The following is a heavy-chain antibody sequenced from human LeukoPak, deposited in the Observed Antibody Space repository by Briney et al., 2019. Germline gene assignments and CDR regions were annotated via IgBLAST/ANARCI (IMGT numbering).Heavy chain of an antibody. J-gene: IGHJ6*02. CDR1: GYTFTGYY. Sequence: ASVKVSCKSSGYTFTGYYMHWVRQAPGQGLEWMGWINPNSGGTNYAQKFQGRGTMTRDTSISTAYMELSRLRSDDTAVYYCARDSRAAYYYYGMDVWGQGTTVTVSS. CDR2: INPNSGGT. V-gene: IGHV1-2*02. D-gene: IGHD6-13*01. CDR3: ARDSRAAYYYYGMDV.